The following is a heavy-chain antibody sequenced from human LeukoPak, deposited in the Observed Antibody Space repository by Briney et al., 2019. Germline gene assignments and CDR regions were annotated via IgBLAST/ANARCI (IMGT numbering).Heavy chain of an antibody. Sequence: GGSLRLSCAASGFTFSSYSMNWVRQAPGKGLEWVSYISSSSSTIYYADSVKGRFTISRDNAKNSLYLQMNSLRAEDTAVYYCAKNFDSSGYYRSNVFDIWGQGTMVTVSA. CDR1: GFTFSSYS. V-gene: IGHV3-48*01. D-gene: IGHD3-22*01. J-gene: IGHJ3*02. CDR2: ISSSSSTI. CDR3: AKNFDSSGYYRSNVFDI.